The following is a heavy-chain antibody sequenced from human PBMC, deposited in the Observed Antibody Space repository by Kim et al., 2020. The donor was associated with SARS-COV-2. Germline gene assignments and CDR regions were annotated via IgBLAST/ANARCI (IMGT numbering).Heavy chain of an antibody. Sequence: GGSLRLSCIASGFTFSTYAMSWVRQAPGKGLEWVSSISISGGNTDYADSVKGRFTISRDNSKNTLYLQMNSLRAEDTALYYCAKDLFRTTVTSPIDYWG. J-gene: IGHJ4*01. CDR3: AKDLFRTTVTSPIDY. CDR1: GFTFSTYA. V-gene: IGHV3-23*01. CDR2: ISISGGNT. D-gene: IGHD4-17*01.